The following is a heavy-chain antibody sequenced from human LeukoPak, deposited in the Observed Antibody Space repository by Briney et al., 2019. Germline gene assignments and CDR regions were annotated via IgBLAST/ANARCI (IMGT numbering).Heavy chain of an antibody. CDR2: MNPNSGNT. CDR3: ARAIAAAGTNYYGMDV. J-gene: IGHJ6*02. V-gene: IGHV1-8*01. Sequence: ASVKVSCKASGYTFTSYDINWVRQATGQGLEWMGWMNPNSGNTGYAQKFQGRVTMTRNASISTAYMELSSLRSEDTAVYYCARAIAAAGTNYYGMDVRGQGTTVTVSS. D-gene: IGHD6-13*01. CDR1: GYTFTSYD.